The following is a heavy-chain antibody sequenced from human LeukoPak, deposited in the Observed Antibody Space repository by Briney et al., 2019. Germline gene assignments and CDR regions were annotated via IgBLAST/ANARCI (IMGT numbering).Heavy chain of an antibody. CDR1: GFTVSSNY. J-gene: IGHJ4*02. CDR2: IRSKGYGGTT. V-gene: IGHV3-49*04. Sequence: GGSLRLSCAASGFTVSSNYMSWVRQAPGKGLEWVGFIRSKGYGGTTEYAASVKGRFTISRDDSKSIAYLQMNSLKTEDTAVYYCTRDYYYDSSGLGDWGQGTLVTVSS. CDR3: TRDYYYDSSGLGD. D-gene: IGHD3-22*01.